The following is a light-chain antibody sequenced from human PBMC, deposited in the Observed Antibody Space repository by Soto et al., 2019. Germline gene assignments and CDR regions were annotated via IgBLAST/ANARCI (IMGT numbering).Light chain of an antibody. CDR1: QSISSW. Sequence: DIQMTQSPSTLSASVGDRVTITCRAIQSISSWLAWYQQKPGKAPKLLIYDASSLESGVPSRFSGSGSGTEFTLTISSLQPDDFATYYCQQYNSYSPELTFGGGTKVDIK. CDR2: DAS. CDR3: QQYNSYSPELT. V-gene: IGKV1-5*01. J-gene: IGKJ4*01.